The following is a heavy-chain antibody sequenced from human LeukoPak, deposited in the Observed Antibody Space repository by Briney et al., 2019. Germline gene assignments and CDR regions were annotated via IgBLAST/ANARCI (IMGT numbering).Heavy chain of an antibody. V-gene: IGHV4-39*01. CDR3: ARHYYAGSGTYRPFDY. D-gene: IGHD3-10*01. J-gene: IGHJ4*02. Sequence: SETLSLTCTVSGGSISGTNYYWGWIRQPPGKGLEWIGSIYSDGTYYNPSLKSRIAMSVDTSKNQFSLSLRSVTATDTAVYYCARHYYAGSGTYRPFDYWGQGTLVTVAS. CDR1: GGSISGTNYY. CDR2: IYSDGT.